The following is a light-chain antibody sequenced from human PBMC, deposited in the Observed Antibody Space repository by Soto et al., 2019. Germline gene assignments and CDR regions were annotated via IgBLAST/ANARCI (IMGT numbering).Light chain of an antibody. CDR2: GSS. V-gene: IGKV3-15*01. Sequence: IVRTQSPATLYVSPADRATLSCMASQSVSSNLAWYQQNPVQSPRLLIYGSSTRATGIPARFSGSWSVTDFTLSLRRLQSEDFAVYYGQNYNNWHPWPFGQGNQV. J-gene: IGKJ1*01. CDR1: QSVSSN. CDR3: QNYNNWHPWP.